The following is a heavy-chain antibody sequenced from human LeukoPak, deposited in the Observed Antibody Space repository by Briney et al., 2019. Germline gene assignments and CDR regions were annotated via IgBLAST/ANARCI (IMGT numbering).Heavy chain of an antibody. D-gene: IGHD1-26*01. CDR1: GGSISSHY. V-gene: IGHV4-59*11. CDR2: IYYSGST. J-gene: IGHJ3*02. Sequence: SETLSLTCTVSGGSISSHYWSWIRQPPEKGLEWIGYIYYSGSTNYNPSLKSRVTISVDTSKNQFSLKLSSVTAADTAVYYCARVSRSPSFRGAFDIWGQGTMVTVSS. CDR3: ARVSRSPSFRGAFDI.